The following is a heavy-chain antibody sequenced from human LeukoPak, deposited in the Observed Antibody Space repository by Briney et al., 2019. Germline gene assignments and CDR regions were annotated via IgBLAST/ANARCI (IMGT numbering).Heavy chain of an antibody. Sequence: SETLSLTCTVSGGSISTYYWSWIRQPPGKGLEWIGHIYNSGSTNYSPSLKSRVTISVDTSKNQFSLKLSSVTAADTAVYYCARGGQRFDPWGQGTLVTVSS. CDR3: ARGGQRFDP. J-gene: IGHJ5*02. V-gene: IGHV4-59*12. CDR1: GGSISTYY. D-gene: IGHD6-25*01. CDR2: IYNSGST.